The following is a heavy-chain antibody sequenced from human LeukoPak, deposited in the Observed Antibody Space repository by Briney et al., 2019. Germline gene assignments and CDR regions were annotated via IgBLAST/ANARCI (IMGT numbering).Heavy chain of an antibody. CDR3: ARGRNYGSGNYVFDY. CDR1: GFTLSGSA. D-gene: IGHD3-10*01. J-gene: IGHJ4*02. Sequence: QTGGSLRLSCAASGFTLSGSAMHWVRQASGKGLEWVGRIRSKANNYATTYAASVKGRFTISRDNSKNTVDLQMDSLRADDTAVYYCARGRNYGSGNYVFDYWGQGTLVTVSS. CDR2: IRSKANNYAT. V-gene: IGHV3-73*01.